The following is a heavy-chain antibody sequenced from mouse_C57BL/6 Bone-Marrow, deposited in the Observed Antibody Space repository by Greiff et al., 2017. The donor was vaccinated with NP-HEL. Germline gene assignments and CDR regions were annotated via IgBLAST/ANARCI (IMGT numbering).Heavy chain of an antibody. CDR3: ASAYGHYFDY. D-gene: IGHD1-1*02. V-gene: IGHV3-6*01. CDR1: GYSITSGYY. Sequence: EVKLVESGPGLVKPSQSLSLTCSVTGYSITSGYYWNWIRQFPGNKLEWMGYISYDGSNNYNPSLKNRISITRDTSKNQFFLKLNSVTTEDTATYYCASAYGHYFDYWGQGTTLTVSS. J-gene: IGHJ2*01. CDR2: ISYDGSN.